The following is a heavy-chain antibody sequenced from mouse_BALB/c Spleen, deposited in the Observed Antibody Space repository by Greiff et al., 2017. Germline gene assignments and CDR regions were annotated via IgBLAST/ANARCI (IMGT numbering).Heavy chain of an antibody. CDR2: ISSGSSTI. J-gene: IGHJ3*01. D-gene: IGHD2-3*01. CDR3: APYDGYYSFAY. CDR1: VFAFSSFG. Sequence: EVMLVESGGGLVQSGGSRKLSCAASVFAFSSFGMHWVRQAPEKVLARVAYISSGSSTIYYAVTVKGRFTISRDNPKNTLFLQMTSLRSEDTAMYYCAPYDGYYSFAYWGQGCLVTGAA. V-gene: IGHV5-17*02.